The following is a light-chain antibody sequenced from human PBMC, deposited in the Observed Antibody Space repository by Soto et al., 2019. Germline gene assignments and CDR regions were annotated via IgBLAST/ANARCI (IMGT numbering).Light chain of an antibody. CDR2: GTS. Sequence: EIVLTQSPGTLSLSPGERATLSCRASQSVSSSSLAWYQQRPGQAPRLLIYGTSSRATGIPDRFSGSGSGTDFTLTISRLEPEDFAVYYCQQYGSSPITFGQGTRLEIK. CDR1: QSVSSSS. J-gene: IGKJ5*01. CDR3: QQYGSSPIT. V-gene: IGKV3-20*01.